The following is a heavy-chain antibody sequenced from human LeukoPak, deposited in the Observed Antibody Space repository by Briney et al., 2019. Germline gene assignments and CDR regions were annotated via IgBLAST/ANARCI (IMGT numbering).Heavy chain of an antibody. Sequence: PGGSLRLSCTASGFTFSAYVMTWVRQAPGKGLEWVSSIIASGGNTYYSGSVKGRFTISRDNSDNTLYLQMSSLRPQDTAIYYCAKTTGGTYKGYFDCWGQGTLVTVSS. J-gene: IGHJ4*02. CDR1: GFTFSAYV. CDR3: AKTTGGTYKGYFDC. D-gene: IGHD1-26*01. V-gene: IGHV3-23*01. CDR2: IIASGGNT.